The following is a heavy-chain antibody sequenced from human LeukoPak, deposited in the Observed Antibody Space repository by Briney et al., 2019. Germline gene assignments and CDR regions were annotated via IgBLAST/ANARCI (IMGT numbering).Heavy chain of an antibody. V-gene: IGHV4-39*01. CDR3: ARHPEMATIWYYFDY. D-gene: IGHD5-24*01. J-gene: IGHJ4*02. Sequence: SETLSLTCTFSGGSISSSSYYWGWIRQPPGKGLEWIGSIYYSGSTYYNPSLKSRVTISVDTSKNQFSLKLSSVTAADTAVYYCARHPEMATIWYYFDYWGQGTLVTVSS. CDR2: IYYSGST. CDR1: GGSISSSSYY.